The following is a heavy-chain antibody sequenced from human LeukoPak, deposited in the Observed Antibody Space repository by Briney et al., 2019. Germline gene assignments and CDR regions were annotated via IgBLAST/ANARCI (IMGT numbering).Heavy chain of an antibody. CDR3: ARGPDGMARGVMDY. V-gene: IGHV4-4*07. CDR1: GGSISGNY. J-gene: IGHJ4*02. D-gene: IGHD3-10*01. CDR2: IYSSGRT. Sequence: SETLSLTCTVSGGSISGNYWSWIRQPAGKGLEWIGRIYSSGRTNYNPSLKSRVTMSVDTSKNQFSLKLSSVTAADTAVYYCARGPDGMARGVMDYWGQGTLATVSS.